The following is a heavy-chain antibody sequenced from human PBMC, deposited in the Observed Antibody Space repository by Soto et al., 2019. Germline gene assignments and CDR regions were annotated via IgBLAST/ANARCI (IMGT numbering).Heavy chain of an antibody. J-gene: IGHJ3*02. CDR2: ISYVGNTK. Sequence: QVQLVESGGGVVQPGRSLRLSCVASGITFSSYGMHWVRQAPGKGLEWVAVISYVGNTKYYADSVRGRFTISRDNSNNTLYLQMNSLRVDDTAVYYCARYGVWSDGFDIWGQGTMVTVSS. CDR1: GITFSSYG. D-gene: IGHD3-3*01. CDR3: ARYGVWSDGFDI. V-gene: IGHV3-30*03.